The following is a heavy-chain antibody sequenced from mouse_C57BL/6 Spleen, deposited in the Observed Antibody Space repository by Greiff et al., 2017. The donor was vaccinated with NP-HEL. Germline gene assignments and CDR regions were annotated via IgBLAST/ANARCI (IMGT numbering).Heavy chain of an antibody. Sequence: QVQLQQPGTELVKPGASVKLSCKASGYTFTSYWMHWVKQRPGQGLEWIGNINPSNGGTNYNEKFKSKATLPVDKSSSTAYMQLSSLTSEDSAVYYCARSRFYYGNYETFYAMDYWGQGTSVTVSS. CDR1: GYTFTSYW. V-gene: IGHV1-53*01. D-gene: IGHD2-1*01. CDR3: ARSRFYYGNYETFYAMDY. CDR2: INPSNGGT. J-gene: IGHJ4*01.